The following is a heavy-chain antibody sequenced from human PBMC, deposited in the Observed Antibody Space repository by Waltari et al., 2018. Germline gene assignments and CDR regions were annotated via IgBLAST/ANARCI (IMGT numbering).Heavy chain of an antibody. CDR1: GDSVSNNTAA. CDR2: TYYRSTWCN. CDR3: ARDTFRYGPGEGYYYGMDV. V-gene: IGHV6-1*01. D-gene: IGHD7-27*01. Sequence: QVLLQQSGPGLVKPSQTLSLTCAISGDSVSNNTAAWNWNRQSPSRGLEWLGRTYYRSTWCNDYAVSVKGRITFNPDTSKNQFSLQLNSLTPDDTAVYYCARDTFRYGPGEGYYYGMDVWGQGTTVTVSS. J-gene: IGHJ6*02.